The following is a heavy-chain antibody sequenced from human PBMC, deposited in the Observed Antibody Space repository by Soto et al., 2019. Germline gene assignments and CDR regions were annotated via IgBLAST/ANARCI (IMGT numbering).Heavy chain of an antibody. V-gene: IGHV1-69*06. CDR2: IIPIFGTA. J-gene: IGHJ5*02. D-gene: IGHD3-3*01. CDR1: GGTFSSYA. CDR3: AREMRFLALNWFDP. Sequence: AVKVSCKASGGTFSSYAISWVRQAPGQGLEWMGGIIPIFGTANYAQKFQGRVTITADKSTSTAYMELSSLRSEDTAVYYCAREMRFLALNWFDPWGQGTLVTVSS.